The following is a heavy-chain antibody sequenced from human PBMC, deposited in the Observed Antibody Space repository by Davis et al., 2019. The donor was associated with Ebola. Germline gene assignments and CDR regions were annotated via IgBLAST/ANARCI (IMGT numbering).Heavy chain of an antibody. V-gene: IGHV3-23*01. Sequence: GESLKISCAASGFTFSSYAMSWVRQAPGKGLEWVSAISGSGGSTYYADSVKGRFTISRDNSKNTLYLQMNSLRAEDTAVYYCATQPYCSGGSCSTRYYYYGMDVWGQGTTVTVSS. CDR2: ISGSGGST. D-gene: IGHD2-15*01. CDR3: ATQPYCSGGSCSTRYYYYGMDV. CDR1: GFTFSSYA. J-gene: IGHJ6*02.